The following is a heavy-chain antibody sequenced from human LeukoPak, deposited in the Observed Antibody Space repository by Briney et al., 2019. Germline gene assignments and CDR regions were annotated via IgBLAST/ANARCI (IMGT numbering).Heavy chain of an antibody. D-gene: IGHD6-13*01. CDR2: IYPGDSDT. CDR1: GYSFTSYW. J-gene: IGHJ4*02. CDR3: ARRSSIAAAGAYYFDY. V-gene: IGHV5-51*01. Sequence: GESLKISCKGSGYSFTSYWIGWVRQMPGKGLEWMGIIYPGDSDTRYSPSFQGQVTISADKSISTAYPQWSSLKASDTAMYHCARRSSIAAAGAYYFDYWGQGTLVTVSS.